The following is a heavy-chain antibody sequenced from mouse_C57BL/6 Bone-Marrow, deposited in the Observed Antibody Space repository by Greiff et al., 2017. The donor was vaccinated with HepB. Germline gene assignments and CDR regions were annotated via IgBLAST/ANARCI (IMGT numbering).Heavy chain of an antibody. CDR2: IDPENGDT. D-gene: IGHD1-1*01. J-gene: IGHJ2*01. CDR1: GFNIKDDY. V-gene: IGHV14-4*01. Sequence: EVQPQQSGAELVRPGASVKLSCTASGFNIKDDYMHWVKQRPEQGLEWIGWIDPENGDTEYASKFQGKATITADTSSNTAYLQLSSLTSEDTAVYYCTLITTVVATDYWGQGTTLTVSS. CDR3: TLITTVVATDY.